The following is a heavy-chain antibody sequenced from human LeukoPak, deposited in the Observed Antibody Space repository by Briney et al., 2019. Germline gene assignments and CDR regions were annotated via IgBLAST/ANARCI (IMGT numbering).Heavy chain of an antibody. CDR1: GGSISSSSYY. CDR2: IYYSGST. D-gene: IGHD3-3*01. V-gene: IGHV4-39*07. Sequence: PSETLSLTCTVSGGSISSSSYYWGWIRQPPGKGLEWIGSIYYSGSTNYNPSLKSRVTISVDTSKNQFSLKLSSVTAADTAVYYCARGNVLRFLIYYYYYYMDVWGKGTTVTVSS. J-gene: IGHJ6*03. CDR3: ARGNVLRFLIYYYYYYMDV.